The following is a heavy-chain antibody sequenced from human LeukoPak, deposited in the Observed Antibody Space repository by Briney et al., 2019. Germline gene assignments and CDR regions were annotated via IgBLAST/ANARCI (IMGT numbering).Heavy chain of an antibody. D-gene: IGHD3-10*01. V-gene: IGHV4-59*01. Sequence: PSETLSLTCTVSGGSISSYYWSWIRQPPGKGLEWIGYIYYSGSTNYNPSLKSRVTISVDTSKNQFSLKLSSVTAADTAVYYCAKDRHLQAWEDGWFGELGVFDYWGQGTLVTVSS. J-gene: IGHJ4*02. CDR2: IYYSGST. CDR1: GGSISSYY. CDR3: AKDRHLQAWEDGWFGELGVFDY.